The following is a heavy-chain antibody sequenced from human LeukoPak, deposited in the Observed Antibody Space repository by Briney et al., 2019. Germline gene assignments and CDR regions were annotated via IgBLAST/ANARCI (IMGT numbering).Heavy chain of an antibody. Sequence: ASVKVSCKASGYTFTGYYMHWVRQAPGQGLEWMGWINPNSGGTNYAQKFQGRVTMTRDTSISTAYMELSRLRSDDTAVYYCARAQQLAPPVDYWSQGTLVTVSS. V-gene: IGHV1-2*02. CDR1: GYTFTGYY. J-gene: IGHJ4*02. CDR2: INPNSGGT. D-gene: IGHD6-13*01. CDR3: ARAQQLAPPVDY.